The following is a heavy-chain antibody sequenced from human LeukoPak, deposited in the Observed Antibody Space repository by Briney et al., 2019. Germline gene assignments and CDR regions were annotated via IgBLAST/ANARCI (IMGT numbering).Heavy chain of an antibody. J-gene: IGHJ6*03. CDR3: ARVKAVVTRFLYYYYYMDV. D-gene: IGHD4-23*01. V-gene: IGHV1-69*13. CDR1: GGTFSSYA. CDR2: IIPIFGTA. Sequence: SVKVSCKASGGTFSSYAISWVRQAPGQGLEWMGGIIPIFGTANHAQKFQGRVTITADESTSTAYMELSSLRSEDTAVYYCARVKAVVTRFLYYYYYMDVWGKGTTVTVSS.